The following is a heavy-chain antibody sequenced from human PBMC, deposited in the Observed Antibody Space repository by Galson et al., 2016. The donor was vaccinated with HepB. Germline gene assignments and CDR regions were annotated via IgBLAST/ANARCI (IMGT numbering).Heavy chain of an antibody. J-gene: IGHJ3*01. CDR1: GFTFNTYA. Sequence: SLRLSCAASGFTFNTYAMTWVRQAPGKGLEWVSSISSSDGRTWYADSVRGRFTISTDNSKTTLYVQMNSLRVDDSAIYYCAKSQFALPDSGWFNAFGLWGQGTMVTVSS. CDR2: ISSSDGRT. D-gene: IGHD6-19*01. CDR3: AKSQFALPDSGWFNAFGL. V-gene: IGHV3-23*01.